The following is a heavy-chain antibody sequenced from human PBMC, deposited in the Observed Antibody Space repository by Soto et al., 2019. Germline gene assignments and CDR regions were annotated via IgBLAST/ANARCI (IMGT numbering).Heavy chain of an antibody. V-gene: IGHV3-48*01. CDR1: GVTFYSYA. CDR3: ARDAAVTAAFDI. CDR2: ISSSSSTI. D-gene: IGHD4-17*01. J-gene: IGHJ3*02. Sequence: GGSMRISCAASGVTFYSYAMSWVRQAPGKGLEWVSSISSSSSTIYYADSVKGRFTISRDNAKNSLYLQMNSLRAEDTAVYYCARDAAVTAAFDIWGQGTMVTVSS.